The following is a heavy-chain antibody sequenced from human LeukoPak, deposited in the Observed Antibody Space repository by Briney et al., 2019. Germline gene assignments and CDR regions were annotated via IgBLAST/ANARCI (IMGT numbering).Heavy chain of an antibody. CDR3: PRDGV. V-gene: IGHV3-64*01. Sequence: GGSLRLSCAVSGFTFSSYALHWVRQAPAKGLEYVSAISSNGDTTYYASSVKGRFTISRDNSRSTLYLQMGSLRAEDMAVYYCPRDGVWGQGTLVTVSS. J-gene: IGHJ4*02. CDR1: GFTFSSYA. CDR2: ISSNGDTT.